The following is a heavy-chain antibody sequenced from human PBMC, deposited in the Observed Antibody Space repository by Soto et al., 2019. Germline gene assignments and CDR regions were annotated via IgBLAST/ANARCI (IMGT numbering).Heavy chain of an antibody. CDR1: GYSFTSYW. Sequence: PGESLKISCEASGYSFTSYWIGWVRQMPGKGLEWMGIIYPGDSDTRYSPSFQGQVTISADKSLSTAYLQWRSLKASDTAMYYCERSGGSYTTDYWGQGTPVTVSS. CDR3: ERSGGSYTTDY. CDR2: IYPGDSDT. V-gene: IGHV5-51*01. D-gene: IGHD1-26*01. J-gene: IGHJ4*02.